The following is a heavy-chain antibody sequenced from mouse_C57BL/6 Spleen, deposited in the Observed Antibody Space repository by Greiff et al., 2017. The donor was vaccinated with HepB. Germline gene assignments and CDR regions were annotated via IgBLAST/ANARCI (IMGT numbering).Heavy chain of an antibody. D-gene: IGHD1-1*01. CDR1: GYTFTSYW. J-gene: IGHJ2*01. CDR3: AYYGSSFDY. Sequence: QVQLKQPGAELVKPGASVKLSCKASGYTFTSYWMHWVKQRPEQGLEWIGMIHPNSGSTNYNEKFKSKATLTVDKSSSTAYMQLSSLTSEDSAVYYCAYYGSSFDYWGQGTTLTVSS. V-gene: IGHV1-64*01. CDR2: IHPNSGST.